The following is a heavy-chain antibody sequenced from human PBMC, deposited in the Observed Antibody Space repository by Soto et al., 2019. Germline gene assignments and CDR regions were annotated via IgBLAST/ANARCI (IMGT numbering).Heavy chain of an antibody. Sequence: EVQLVESGGGLVQPGGSLRLSCAASGFTFSDHYMDWVRQAPGKGLEWVGLIRNKANSYTTEYAASVKGRFTISRDDLSNSLYLQRNSLKTEDTAVYYCTRNKPSSWYFDLWGRGTLVTVSS. CDR2: IRNKANSYTT. CDR1: GFTFSDHY. D-gene: IGHD2-2*01. CDR3: TRNKPSSWYFDL. V-gene: IGHV3-72*01. J-gene: IGHJ2*01.